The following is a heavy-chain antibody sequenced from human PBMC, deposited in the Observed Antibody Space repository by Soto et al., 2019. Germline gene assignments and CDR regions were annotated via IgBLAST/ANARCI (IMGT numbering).Heavy chain of an antibody. D-gene: IGHD3-3*02. Sequence: SVKVSCKASGGTFSSYAISWVRQAPGRGLEWMGGIIPIFGTANYAQKFQGRVTITADESTSTAYMELSSLRSEDTAVYYCARDIGRTFGVVMDYWGQGTLVTVSS. V-gene: IGHV1-69*13. CDR3: ARDIGRTFGVVMDY. CDR1: GGTFSSYA. J-gene: IGHJ4*02. CDR2: IIPIFGTA.